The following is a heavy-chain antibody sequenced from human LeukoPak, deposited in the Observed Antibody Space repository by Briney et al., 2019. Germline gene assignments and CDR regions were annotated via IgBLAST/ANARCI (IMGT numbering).Heavy chain of an antibody. V-gene: IGHV5-51*01. D-gene: IGHD6-19*01. CDR2: IYPGDSDT. Sequence: GESLKISCKGSGYSFTIYWIGWVRQMPGKGLEWMGIIYPGDSDTRYSPSFQGQVTISADKSISTAYLQWSSLKASDTAMYYCARQASEFTAVAGHFDYWGQGTLVTVSS. J-gene: IGHJ4*02. CDR1: GYSFTIYW. CDR3: ARQASEFTAVAGHFDY.